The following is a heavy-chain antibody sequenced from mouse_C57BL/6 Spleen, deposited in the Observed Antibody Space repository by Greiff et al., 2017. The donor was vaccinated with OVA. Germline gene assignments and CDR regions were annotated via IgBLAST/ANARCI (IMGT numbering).Heavy chain of an antibody. CDR3: ARRTGTGFDY. D-gene: IGHD4-1*01. CDR2: INPNNGGT. CDR1: GYTFTDYY. V-gene: IGHV1-26*01. Sequence: EVQLQQSGPELVKPGASVKISCKASGYTFTDYYMNWVKQSHGKSLEWIGDINPNNGGTSYNQKFKGKATLTVDKSSSTAYMELRSLTSEDSAVYYCARRTGTGFDYWGQGTTLTVSS. J-gene: IGHJ2*01.